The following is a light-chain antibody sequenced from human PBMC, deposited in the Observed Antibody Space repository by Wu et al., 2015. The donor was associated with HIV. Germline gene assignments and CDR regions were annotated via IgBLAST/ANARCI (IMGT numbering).Light chain of an antibody. J-gene: IGKJ5*01. CDR1: QSVSSY. CDR2: DAS. CDR3: QQHSTWPLT. Sequence: EIVLTQFPVTLSLSPGDRATLSCRASQSVSSYLAWYQQKPGQAPRLLIYDASNRATGIPARFSGSGSGTDFTLTISSLEPEDFAVYSCQQHSTWPLTFGQGTRLEIK. V-gene: IGKV3-11*01.